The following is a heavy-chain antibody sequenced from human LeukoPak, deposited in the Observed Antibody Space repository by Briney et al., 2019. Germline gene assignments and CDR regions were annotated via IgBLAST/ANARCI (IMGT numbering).Heavy chain of an antibody. D-gene: IGHD3-3*01. CDR1: GFTFSAYA. CDR3: TTDTTPILEWLHFDY. Sequence: PGGSLRLSCAASGFTFSAYAMNWVRQAPGKGLEWVSAISGSGGCTYYADSVKGRFTISRDNSKNTLYLQMNSLKTEDTAVYYCTTDTTPILEWLHFDYWGQGTLVTVSS. V-gene: IGHV3-23*01. J-gene: IGHJ4*02. CDR2: ISGSGGCT.